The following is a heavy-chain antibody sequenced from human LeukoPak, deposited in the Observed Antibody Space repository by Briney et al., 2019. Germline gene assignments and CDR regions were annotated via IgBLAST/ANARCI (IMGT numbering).Heavy chain of an antibody. CDR2: IYPGDSDT. CDR3: ARLMILVGGGLKRPPRSCGMDV. CDR1: GYSFNAYY. V-gene: IGHV5-51*01. D-gene: IGHD3-16*01. Sequence: GESLKISCKGSGYSFNAYYIAWVRQMPGKDLEWMGAIYPGDSDTTYSPSLQGQVTISADKSATTAYLQWNSLKASDTAIYYCARLMILVGGGLKRPPRSCGMDVGGQGPTVTVS. J-gene: IGHJ6*02.